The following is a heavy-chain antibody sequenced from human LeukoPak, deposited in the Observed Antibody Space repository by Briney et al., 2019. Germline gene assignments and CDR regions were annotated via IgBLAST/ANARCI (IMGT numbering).Heavy chain of an antibody. V-gene: IGHV3-48*03. D-gene: IGHD5-18*01. CDR1: GFTFSSYE. CDR2: ISSSGSTI. CDR3: AREERLGYSYGSIDY. J-gene: IGHJ4*02. Sequence: PGGSLRLSCAASGFTFSSYEMNWVRQAPGKGLEWVSYISSSGSTIYYADSVKGRFTISRDNAKNSLYLQMNSLRAEGTAVYYCAREERLGYSYGSIDYWGQGTLVTVSS.